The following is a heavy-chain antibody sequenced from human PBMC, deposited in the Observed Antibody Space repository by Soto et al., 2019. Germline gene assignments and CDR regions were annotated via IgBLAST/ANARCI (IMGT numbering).Heavy chain of an antibody. J-gene: IGHJ4*02. V-gene: IGHV1-69*06. CDR1: GGTFSSYA. Sequence: QEQLVQSGAEVKKPGSSVKVSCKASGGTFSSYAISWVRQAPGQGLEWMGGIIPIFGTANYAQKFQGRVTIIADKSTSTAYMELSSLRSEDTAVYYCARGKEYSSGWDGTSSFDYWGQGTLVTVSS. CDR3: ARGKEYSSGWDGTSSFDY. CDR2: IIPIFGTA. D-gene: IGHD6-19*01.